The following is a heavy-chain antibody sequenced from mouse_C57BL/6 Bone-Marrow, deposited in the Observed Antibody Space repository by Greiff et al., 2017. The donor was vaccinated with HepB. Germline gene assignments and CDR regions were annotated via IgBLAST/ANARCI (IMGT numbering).Heavy chain of an antibody. Sequence: QVQLQQPGAELVKPGASVKLSCKASGYTFTSYWMQWVKQRPGQGLEWIGEIDPSDSYTNYNQKFKGKATLTVDKSSSTAYMQLSSLTSEDSAVYYCAIISSVVAKGYFDVWGTGTTVTVSA. CDR1: GYTFTSYW. CDR3: AIISSVVAKGYFDV. D-gene: IGHD1-1*01. V-gene: IGHV1-50*01. CDR2: IDPSDSYT. J-gene: IGHJ1*03.